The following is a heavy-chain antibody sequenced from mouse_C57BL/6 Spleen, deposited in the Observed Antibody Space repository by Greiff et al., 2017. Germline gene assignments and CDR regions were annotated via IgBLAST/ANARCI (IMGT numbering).Heavy chain of an antibody. CDR3: ASYDGYYAMDY. J-gene: IGHJ4*01. CDR2: IWSGGST. V-gene: IGHV2-2*01. D-gene: IGHD2-3*01. CDR1: GFSLTSYG. Sequence: QVQLQQSGPGLVQPSQSLSITCTVSGFSLTSYGVHWVRQSPGKGLEWLGVIWSGGSTDYNAAFISRLSISKDNSKSQVFFKMNSLQADDTAIYYCASYDGYYAMDYWGQGTSVTGSS.